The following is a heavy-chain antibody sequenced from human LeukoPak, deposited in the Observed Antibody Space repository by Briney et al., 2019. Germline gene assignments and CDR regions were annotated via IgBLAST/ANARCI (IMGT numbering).Heavy chain of an antibody. CDR1: GFTVSSNY. D-gene: IGHD6-19*01. V-gene: IGHV3-53*01. J-gene: IGHJ4*02. Sequence: GGSLRLSCAASGFTVSSNYMSWVRQAPGKGLEWVSVIYNGGTTYYADSVKGRFTISRDNSKNTLYLQMNSLRAEDTAVYYCARDRDSSGWKFDYWGQGTLVTVSS. CDR2: IYNGGTT. CDR3: ARDRDSSGWKFDY.